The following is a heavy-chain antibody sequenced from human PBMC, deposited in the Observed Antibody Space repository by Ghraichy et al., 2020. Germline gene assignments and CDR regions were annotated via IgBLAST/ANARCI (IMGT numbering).Heavy chain of an antibody. D-gene: IGHD3-16*01. Sequence: SETLSLTCAVYGGSFSGYYWSWIRQPPGKGLEWIGEINHSGSTNYNPSLKSRVTISVDTSKNQFSLKLSSVTAADTAVYYCARKRFGIPRGAREEGRKYYFDYWGQGTLVTVSS. CDR2: INHSGST. J-gene: IGHJ4*02. V-gene: IGHV4-34*01. CDR1: GGSFSGYY. CDR3: ARKRFGIPRGAREEGRKYYFDY.